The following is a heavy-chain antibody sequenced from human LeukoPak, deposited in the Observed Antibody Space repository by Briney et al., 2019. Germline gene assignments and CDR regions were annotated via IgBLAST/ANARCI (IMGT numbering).Heavy chain of an antibody. Sequence: SETLSLTCTVSGGSISSYYWSWIRQPPGKGLEWIGYIYYSGSTNYNPSLKSRVTISVDPSKNQFSLKLSSVTAADTAVYYCARDHSYCGGDCYYNWFDPWGQGTLVTVSS. J-gene: IGHJ5*02. CDR3: ARDHSYCGGDCYYNWFDP. CDR1: GGSISSYY. CDR2: IYYSGST. D-gene: IGHD2-21*02. V-gene: IGHV4-59*01.